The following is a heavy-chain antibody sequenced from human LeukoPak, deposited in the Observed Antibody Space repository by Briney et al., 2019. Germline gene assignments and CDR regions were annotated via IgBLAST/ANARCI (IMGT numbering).Heavy chain of an antibody. Sequence: SETLSLTCTVSGGSVSSGSYYWSWIRQPPGKGLECIGYIYYSGSTNYSPSLKSRVTISIDTSKNQFSLKLSSVTAADTAVYYCARVYYYDSRRIDIWGQGTMVTVSS. CDR3: ARVYYYDSRRIDI. V-gene: IGHV4-61*01. J-gene: IGHJ3*02. CDR1: GGSVSSGSYY. CDR2: IYYSGST. D-gene: IGHD3-22*01.